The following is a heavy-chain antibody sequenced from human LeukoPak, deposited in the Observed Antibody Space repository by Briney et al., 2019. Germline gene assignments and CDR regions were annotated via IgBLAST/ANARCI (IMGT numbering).Heavy chain of an antibody. CDR3: ARNRYYYGSGNYGVPNWFDP. CDR1: GGSISSSNYY. V-gene: IGHV4-39*01. D-gene: IGHD3-10*01. Sequence: SETLSLTCTVSGGSISSSNYYWAWIRQPPGKGLEWIGNIYYSGSTYYNPSLKTRIAISVDTSKNQFSLRLSSVTAADTAVYYCARNRYYYGSGNYGVPNWFDPWGQGTLVTVSS. J-gene: IGHJ5*02. CDR2: IYYSGST.